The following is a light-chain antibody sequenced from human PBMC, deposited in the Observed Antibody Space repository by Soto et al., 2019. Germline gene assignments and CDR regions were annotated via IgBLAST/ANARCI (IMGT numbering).Light chain of an antibody. CDR3: QHQGRSWIT. CDR2: GAS. Sequence: EIVITQSPFTLSVSPGERATLSCRASQSVNNKVAWYQQKPGQAPRVFIYGASTRATGIPDRFSGSGSGTDFTLTIIRLEPEDFAVYYCQHQGRSWITFGQGARLEIK. CDR1: QSVNNK. J-gene: IGKJ5*01. V-gene: IGKV3-20*01.